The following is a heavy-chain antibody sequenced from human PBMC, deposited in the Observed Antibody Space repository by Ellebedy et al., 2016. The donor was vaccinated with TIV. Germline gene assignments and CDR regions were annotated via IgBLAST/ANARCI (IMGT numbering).Heavy chain of an antibody. D-gene: IGHD3-22*01. CDR1: GFTLSNYG. CDR3: ARDQTNYHSGTSGFN. V-gene: IGHV3-74*01. J-gene: IGHJ4*02. CDR2: IDGDGTNT. Sequence: PGGSLRLSCAASGFTLSNYGMHWVRHAPGKGLGWVLRIDGDGTNTAYADSVKGRFSISRDNAENTLYLHMNSLRAEDTAVYYCARDQTNYHSGTSGFNWGQGTLVTVSS.